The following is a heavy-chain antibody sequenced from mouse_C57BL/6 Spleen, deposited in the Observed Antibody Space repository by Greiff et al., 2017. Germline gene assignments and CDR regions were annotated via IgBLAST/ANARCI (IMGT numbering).Heavy chain of an antibody. Sequence: QVQLQQPGAELVMPGASVKLSCKASGYTFTSYWMHWVKQRPGQGLEWIGEIDPSDSYTNYNQKFKGKSTLTVDKSSSTAYMQLSSLTSEDSAVYYCARAGYDWYFDVWGTGTTFTVSS. CDR3: ARAGYDWYFDV. CDR2: IDPSDSYT. CDR1: GYTFTSYW. D-gene: IGHD2-2*01. V-gene: IGHV1-69*01. J-gene: IGHJ1*03.